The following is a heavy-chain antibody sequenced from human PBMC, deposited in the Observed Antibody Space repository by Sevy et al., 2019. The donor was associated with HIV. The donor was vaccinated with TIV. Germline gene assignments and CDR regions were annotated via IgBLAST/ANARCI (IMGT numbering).Heavy chain of an antibody. J-gene: IGHJ4*02. CDR3: ARENWNEFGY. CDR2: ISSSSSPI. D-gene: IGHD1-1*01. CDR1: GISFSGFS. Sequence: GGSLRLSCAASGISFSGFSMNWVRQAPGKGLEWVSYISSSSSPIFYADSVKGRFTISRDNAKNSVYLQMSSLRDDDTAVYYCARENWNEFGYWGQGTLVTVSS. V-gene: IGHV3-48*02.